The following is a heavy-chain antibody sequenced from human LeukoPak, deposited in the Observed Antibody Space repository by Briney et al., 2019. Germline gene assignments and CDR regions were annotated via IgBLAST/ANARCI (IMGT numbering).Heavy chain of an antibody. Sequence: GGSLRLSCTLFGFNVGTNYMTWVRQAPGKGLEWVSVIYSGDNSYYEDSVRGRFTISRDGPRNTLYLQMNSLRAEDTAVYYCAKDQGGRGYGDFDYWGQGTPVTVSS. CDR1: GFNVGTNY. V-gene: IGHV3-53*01. D-gene: IGHD4-17*01. J-gene: IGHJ4*02. CDR3: AKDQGGRGYGDFDY. CDR2: IYSGDNS.